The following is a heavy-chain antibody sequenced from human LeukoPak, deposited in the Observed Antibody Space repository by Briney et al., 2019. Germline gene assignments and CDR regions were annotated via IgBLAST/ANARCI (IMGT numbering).Heavy chain of an antibody. CDR2: INPYSGNT. Sequence: ASVKVSCKASGYTFTNYDIHWVRQAAGQGLEWMGWINPYSGNTGYAQNFQGRITITRNTSISTAYMELSSLRSEDTAVYYCARTQQLVLRSPLDPWGQGTLVPSPQ. CDR1: GYTFTNYD. D-gene: IGHD6-13*01. CDR3: ARTQQLVLRSPLDP. J-gene: IGHJ5*02. V-gene: IGHV1-8*03.